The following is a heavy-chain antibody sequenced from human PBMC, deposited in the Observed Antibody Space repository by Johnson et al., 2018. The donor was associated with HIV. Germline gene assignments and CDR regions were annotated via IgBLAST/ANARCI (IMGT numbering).Heavy chain of an antibody. CDR3: ARDFIAPELGDAFDI. V-gene: IGHV3-20*04. CDR2: VSWIGGST. J-gene: IGHJ3*02. CDR1: GFSFDDYG. D-gene: IGHD6-25*01. Sequence: EVQLVEPGGGVVRPGGSLRLSCEGSGFSFDDYGISWVRQAPGKGLEWVSGVSWIGGSTGYADSLKCRFSISRDNVKNSLYLQMNSLRVEDTALYYCARDFIAPELGDAFDIWGQGTMVTVSS.